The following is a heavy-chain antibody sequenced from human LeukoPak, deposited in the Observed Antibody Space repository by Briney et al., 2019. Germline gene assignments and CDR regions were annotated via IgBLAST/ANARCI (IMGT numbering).Heavy chain of an antibody. CDR2: IYTSGST. CDR1: GGSISSYY. CDR3: ARATVTGFHFDY. J-gene: IGHJ4*02. D-gene: IGHD4-17*01. V-gene: IGHV4-4*07. Sequence: SETLSLTCTVSGGSISSYYWSRIRQPAGKGLEWIGRIYTSGSTNYSPSLESRVTMSVDTSKNQFSLKLSSVTAADTAVYYCARATVTGFHFDYWGQGTLVTVSS.